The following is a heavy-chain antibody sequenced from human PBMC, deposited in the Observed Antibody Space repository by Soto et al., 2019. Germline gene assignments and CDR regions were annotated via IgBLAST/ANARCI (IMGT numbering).Heavy chain of an antibody. V-gene: IGHV1-69*13. D-gene: IGHD3-10*01. Sequence: GASVKVSCKASGYTFSSYAISWVRQAPGQGLEWMGGIIPIFGTANYAQKFQGRVTITADESTSTAYMELSSLRSEDTAVYYCARDLSRGVIITPAYAYWGQGTLVTVSS. J-gene: IGHJ4*02. CDR2: IIPIFGTA. CDR3: ARDLSRGVIITPAYAY. CDR1: GYTFSSYA.